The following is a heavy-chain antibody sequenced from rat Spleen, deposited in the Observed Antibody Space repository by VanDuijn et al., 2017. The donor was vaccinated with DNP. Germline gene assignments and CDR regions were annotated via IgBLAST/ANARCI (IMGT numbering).Heavy chain of an antibody. CDR3: ARPDY. CDR1: GFTFSNYG. Sequence: EVQLVESGGGLVQPGRSLKLSCAASGFTFSNYGMAWVRQAPTKGLEWVATINYDGSSTFYRDSVKGRFTISRDNAKSTLYLQMDSLRSEDTATYYCARPDYWGQGVMVTVSS. J-gene: IGHJ2*01. V-gene: IGHV5-29*01. CDR2: INYDGSST.